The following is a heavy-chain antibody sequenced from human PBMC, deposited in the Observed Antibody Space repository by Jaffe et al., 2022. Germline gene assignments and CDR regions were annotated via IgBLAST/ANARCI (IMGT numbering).Heavy chain of an antibody. D-gene: IGHD3-10*01. J-gene: IGHJ4*02. CDR3: ARGAMIQGVFTSYFFDY. CDR2: INPNSGGT. CDR1: GYTFTGYY. Sequence: QVQLVQSGAEVKKPGASVRVSCKSSGYTFTGYYIHWVRQAPGQGLEWMGRINPNSGGTNYAQKFQGRVTMTRDTSISTAYMELSRLRSDDTAVYYCARGAMIQGVFTSYFFDYWGQGTLVAVSS. V-gene: IGHV1-2*06.